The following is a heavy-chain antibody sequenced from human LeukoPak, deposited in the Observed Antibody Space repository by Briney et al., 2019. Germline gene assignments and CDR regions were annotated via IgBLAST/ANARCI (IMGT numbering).Heavy chain of an antibody. CDR1: GGSISSAY. D-gene: IGHD6-19*01. J-gene: IGHJ4*02. Sequence: SETLSLTCTVSGGSISSAYWSWLRQPPGKGLEWIGYIYYTGSTNYNPSLKNRVTISVDTSRNQFSLKMSSVTAADTAVYYCARGAGWYQFWGQGTLVTVSS. V-gene: IGHV4-59*01. CDR3: ARGAGWYQF. CDR2: IYYTGST.